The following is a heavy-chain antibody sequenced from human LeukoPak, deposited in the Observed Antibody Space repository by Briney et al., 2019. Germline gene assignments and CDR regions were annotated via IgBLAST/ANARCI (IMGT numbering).Heavy chain of an antibody. Sequence: GGSLRLSCAASEFTVSSNYMSWVRQAPGKGLEWVSVIYSGGSTYYADSVKGRFTISRDNAKNSLYLQMNSLRAEDTAVYYCAREGAGDYGNFYYFDYWGQGTLVTVSS. CDR2: IYSGGST. CDR3: AREGAGDYGNFYYFDY. J-gene: IGHJ4*02. V-gene: IGHV3-66*01. CDR1: EFTVSSNY. D-gene: IGHD4-17*01.